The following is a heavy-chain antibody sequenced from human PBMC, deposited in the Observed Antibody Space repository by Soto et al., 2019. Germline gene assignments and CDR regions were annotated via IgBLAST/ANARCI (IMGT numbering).Heavy chain of an antibody. CDR2: VSYSESEK. CDR1: GFIFRSYV. D-gene: IGHD5-18*01. V-gene: IGHV3-30-3*01. Sequence: GGSLRLSCAASGFIFRSYVIFWVRQAPGKGLEWVALVSYSESEKYYADSVKGRFTISRDNSKNTLHLQMNNLRAEDTAVYYCARGTEGYTDGSYYFDYWGQGTLVTVS. J-gene: IGHJ4*02. CDR3: ARGTEGYTDGSYYFDY.